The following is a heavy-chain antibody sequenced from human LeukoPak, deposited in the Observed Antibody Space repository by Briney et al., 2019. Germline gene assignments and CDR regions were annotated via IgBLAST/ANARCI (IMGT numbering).Heavy chain of an antibody. J-gene: IGHJ4*02. Sequence: SETLSLTCTVSGGSISSYYWSWIRQPPGKGLEWIGYIYYSGSTNYNPSLKSQVTISVDTSKNQISLKVSSVTAADTAVYYWGRDNMGNSIDYWGQGTLVTVSP. D-gene: IGHD4-23*01. CDR2: IYYSGST. CDR3: GRDNMGNSIDY. V-gene: IGHV4-59*01. CDR1: GGSISSYY.